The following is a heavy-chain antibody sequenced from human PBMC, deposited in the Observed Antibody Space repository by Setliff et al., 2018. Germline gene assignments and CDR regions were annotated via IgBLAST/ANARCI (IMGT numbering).Heavy chain of an antibody. D-gene: IGHD2-15*01. CDR3: ARLGSAGFLGDY. J-gene: IGHJ4*02. CDR1: GYTIDSGYF. CDR2: IFISGGIT. V-gene: IGHV4-38-2*02. Sequence: SETLSLTCTVSGYTIDSGYFWGWVRQPPGKGLEWIGNIFISGGITHYSPSLRSRVTIVVDTSKNQFSLKLTSVTAAATAVYYCARLGSAGFLGDYWGQGTLVTVSS.